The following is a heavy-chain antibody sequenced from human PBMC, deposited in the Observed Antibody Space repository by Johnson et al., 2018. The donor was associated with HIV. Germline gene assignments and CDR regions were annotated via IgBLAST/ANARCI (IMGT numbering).Heavy chain of an antibody. CDR3: AKDLNYGSGPVDI. D-gene: IGHD3-10*01. J-gene: IGHJ3*02. CDR1: GFTFSSYG. CDR2: IWYDGSNK. Sequence: QVQLVESGGGVVQPGRSLRLSCAASGFTFSSYGLHWVRQAPGKGLEWVAVIWYDGSNKYYADSVKGRFTISRDNSNNTLYLQMNSLRAEDTAVYYCAKDLNYGSGPVDIWGQGTMVTVSS. V-gene: IGHV3-33*06.